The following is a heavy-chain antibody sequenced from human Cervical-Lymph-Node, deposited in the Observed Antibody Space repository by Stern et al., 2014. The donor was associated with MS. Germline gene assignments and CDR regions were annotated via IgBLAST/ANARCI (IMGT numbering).Heavy chain of an antibody. Sequence: EVKLVESGGGLVQPGGSLRLSCAASGFTFSTYWMHWVRQAPGKGLVWVSRSKSDESSTTYADSVKGRFSISRDNDKNTLYLQMNSLRAEDTAVYYCARGVMVAATYAYDIWGQGTMVTISS. J-gene: IGHJ3*02. V-gene: IGHV3-74*02. D-gene: IGHD2-15*01. CDR3: ARGVMVAATYAYDI. CDR2: SKSDESST. CDR1: GFTFSTYW.